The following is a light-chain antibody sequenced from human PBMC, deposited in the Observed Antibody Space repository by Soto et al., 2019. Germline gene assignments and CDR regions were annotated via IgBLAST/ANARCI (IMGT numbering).Light chain of an antibody. CDR1: TRDVGVYNY. Sequence: QSALTQPRSVSGSPGQSVTISCTGTTRDVGVYNYVSWFQQHPGKAPKVMIYDVNKRPSGVPDRFSGSKSGNTASLSISGLQAEDEADYYCSSYAGSYTHVFGTGTKLTVL. V-gene: IGLV2-11*01. CDR3: SSYAGSYTHV. J-gene: IGLJ1*01. CDR2: DVN.